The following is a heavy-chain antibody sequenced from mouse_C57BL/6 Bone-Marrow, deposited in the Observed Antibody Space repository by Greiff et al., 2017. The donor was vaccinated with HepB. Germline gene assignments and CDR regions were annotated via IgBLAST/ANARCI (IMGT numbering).Heavy chain of an antibody. Sequence: EVKLMESGGGLVKPGGSLKLSCAASGFTFSDYGMHWVRQAPEKGLEWVAYISSGSSTIYYADTVKGRFTISRDNAKNTLFLQMTSLRSEDTAMYYCALRLLDYWGQGTTLTVSS. CDR2: ISSGSSTI. CDR1: GFTFSDYG. V-gene: IGHV5-17*01. CDR3: ALRLLDY. J-gene: IGHJ2*01. D-gene: IGHD1-2*01.